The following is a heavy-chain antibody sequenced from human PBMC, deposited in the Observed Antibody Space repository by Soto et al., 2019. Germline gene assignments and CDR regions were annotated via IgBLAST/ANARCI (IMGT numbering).Heavy chain of an antibody. J-gene: IGHJ4*02. Sequence: PGGALRLSCAASGVSFSDYFMSWLRQAPGKGPEWLSYISSGGGATYYADSVKGRFTISRDNAKNSLYLQMNSLRAEDTAVYYCARESEDLTSNFDYWGQGTLVTVSS. CDR2: ISSGGGAT. CDR1: GVSFSDYF. V-gene: IGHV3-11*04. CDR3: ARESEDLTSNFDY.